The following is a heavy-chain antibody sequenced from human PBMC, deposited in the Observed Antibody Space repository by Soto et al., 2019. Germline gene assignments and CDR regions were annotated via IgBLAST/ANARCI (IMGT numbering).Heavy chain of an antibody. CDR2: ISAYNGNT. Sequence: ASVKVSCKASGYTFTSYGISWLRQAPGQGLEWMGWISAYNGNTNYAQKLQGRVTMTTDTSTSTAYMELRSLRSDDTAVYYCARAQYSSGWDDAFDIWGQGTMVTVSS. J-gene: IGHJ3*02. CDR1: GYTFTSYG. CDR3: ARAQYSSGWDDAFDI. D-gene: IGHD6-19*01. V-gene: IGHV1-18*01.